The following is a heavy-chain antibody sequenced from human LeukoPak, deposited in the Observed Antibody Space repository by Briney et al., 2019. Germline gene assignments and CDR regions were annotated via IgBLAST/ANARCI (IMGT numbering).Heavy chain of an antibody. CDR3: ARGYSNPYYFYMAV. Sequence: QPGGSLRLSCAASGFTFVDYAMHWVRQAPGKGLEYVSGFGINGDSTYYANSVKGGFTMSRDNSKHTLYLQMGSLRTEDLAVHYCARGYSNPYYFYMAVWGKGTTVTVSS. V-gene: IGHV3-64*01. CDR1: GFTFVDYA. D-gene: IGHD4-11*01. CDR2: FGINGDST. J-gene: IGHJ6*03.